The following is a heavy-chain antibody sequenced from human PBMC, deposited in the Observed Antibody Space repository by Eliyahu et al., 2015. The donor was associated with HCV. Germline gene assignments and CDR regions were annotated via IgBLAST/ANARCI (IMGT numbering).Heavy chain of an antibody. CDR3: VRDSVTIPSAWFDP. J-gene: IGHJ5*02. D-gene: IGHD4-17*01. V-gene: IGHV3-64D*06. CDR2: INSNGDTT. Sequence: EVQLVESGGGLVQPGGSLRLSCSASGFTFXNYAMHWVRQAPGKGLEFVSAINSNGDTTYLADSVRGRFTISRDNSKNTLYLQMSSLRAEDTAVYYCVRDSVTIPSAWFDPWGQGTLVTVSS. CDR1: GFTFXNYA.